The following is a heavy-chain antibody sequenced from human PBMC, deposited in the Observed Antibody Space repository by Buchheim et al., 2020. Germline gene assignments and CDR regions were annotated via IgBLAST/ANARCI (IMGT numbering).Heavy chain of an antibody. J-gene: IGHJ4*02. CDR2: INPNGGIT. D-gene: IGHD2-8*01. CDR3: TRVGPNVDY. V-gene: IGHV1-46*01. CDR1: GYTFTTYS. Sequence: QVQLVQSGAEVKKPGASVKVSCKAFGYTFTTYSMHWVRQAPGQGLEWMGIINPNGGITTYAQKFQDRFTMTSDTSTRTVYMELRSLRSGDTAVYYCTRVGPNVDYWGQGTL.